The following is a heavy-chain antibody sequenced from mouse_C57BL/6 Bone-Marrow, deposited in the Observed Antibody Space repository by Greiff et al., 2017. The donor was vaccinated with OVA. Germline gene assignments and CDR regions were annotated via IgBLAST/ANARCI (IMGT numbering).Heavy chain of an antibody. CDR2: ISNLAYSI. D-gene: IGHD1-1*01. CDR1: GFTFSDYG. J-gene: IGHJ4*01. V-gene: IGHV5-15*01. Sequence: EVKLMESGGGLVQPGGSLKLSCAASGFTFSDYGMAWVRQAPRKGPEWVAFISNLAYSIYYADTVTGRFTISRENAKNTLYLEMSSLRSEDTAMYYCARHEGYGSSSYAMDYWGQGTSVTVSS. CDR3: ARHEGYGSSSYAMDY.